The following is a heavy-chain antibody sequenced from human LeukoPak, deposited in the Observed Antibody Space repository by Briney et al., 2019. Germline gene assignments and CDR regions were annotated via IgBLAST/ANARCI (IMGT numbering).Heavy chain of an antibody. D-gene: IGHD3-16*01. CDR3: AKAPRGNDDYFDY. CDR1: GFTFDDYG. V-gene: IGHV3-9*01. CDR2: ISWNSGSI. Sequence: PGRCLRLSCAASGFTFDDYGMRWVRQAPGKGLEWVSGISWNSGSIGYADSVEGRFTISRDNAKNSLYLQMNSLRAEDTALYYCAKAPRGNDDYFDYWGQGTLVTVSS. J-gene: IGHJ4*02.